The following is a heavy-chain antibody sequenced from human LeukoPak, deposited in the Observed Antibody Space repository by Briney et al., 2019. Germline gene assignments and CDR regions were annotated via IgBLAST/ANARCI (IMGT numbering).Heavy chain of an antibody. CDR3: ARDGAGSSNGLYPTIWFDP. CDR1: GYTFTGHY. D-gene: IGHD3-16*01. Sequence: GASVKVSCKASGYTFTGHYMHWVRQAPGQGLEWMGWINPNSGDTSYAQKFQGRVTMTRDASISTAYMELSRLRSDDTALYYCARDGAGSSNGLYPTIWFDPWGQGALVTVSS. CDR2: INPNSGDT. V-gene: IGHV1-2*02. J-gene: IGHJ5*02.